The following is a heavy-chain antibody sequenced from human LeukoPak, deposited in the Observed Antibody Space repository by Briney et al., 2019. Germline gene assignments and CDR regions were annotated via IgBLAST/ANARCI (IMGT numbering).Heavy chain of an antibody. J-gene: IGHJ6*02. CDR1: GYTFTGYY. D-gene: IGHD2-2*01. CDR3: ARGLRVLPSFYGMDV. CDR2: INPNSGGT. Sequence: ASVKVSCKASGYTFTGYYMHWVRQAPGQGLEWMGWINPNSGGTNYAQKFQGWVTMTRDTSVSTAYMELSSLRSEDTAVYYCARGLRVLPSFYGMDVWGQGTTVTVSS. V-gene: IGHV1-2*04.